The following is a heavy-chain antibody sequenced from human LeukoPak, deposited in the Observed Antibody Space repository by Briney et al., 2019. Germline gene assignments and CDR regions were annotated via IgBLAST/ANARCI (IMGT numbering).Heavy chain of an antibody. J-gene: IGHJ4*02. Sequence: GGSLRLSCAGSGSTFRNYAMHWVRQAPVTGLQYVSAISTNGSRTFYANSVKGRFTISRDNAKDTVYLQMDSLRADDTAVYYCVRDSFYTGYDRGFGYWGQGALVTVSS. CDR3: VRDSFYTGYDRGFGY. CDR1: GSTFRNYA. V-gene: IGHV3-64*01. CDR2: ISTNGSRT. D-gene: IGHD5-12*01.